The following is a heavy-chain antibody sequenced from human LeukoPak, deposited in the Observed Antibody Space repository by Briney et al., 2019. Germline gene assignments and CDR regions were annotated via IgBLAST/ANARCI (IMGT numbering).Heavy chain of an antibody. D-gene: IGHD3-3*01. Sequence: GRSLRLSCAASGFTFSSYAMHWVRQAPGKGLEWVAVISYDGSNKYYADSVKGRFTISRDNSKNTLYLQMNSLRAEDTAVYYCARDYYRTIFGVVIQYNWFDPWGQGTLVTVSS. CDR1: GFTFSSYA. CDR3: ARDYYRTIFGVVIQYNWFDP. J-gene: IGHJ5*02. CDR2: ISYDGSNK. V-gene: IGHV3-30*01.